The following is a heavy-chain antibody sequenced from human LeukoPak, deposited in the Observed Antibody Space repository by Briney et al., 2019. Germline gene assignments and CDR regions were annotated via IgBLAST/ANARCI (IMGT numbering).Heavy chain of an antibody. CDR1: GFTFSTYY. CDR2: IKQDGSRY. Sequence: PGGSLRLSCAASGFTFSTYYMTWVRQAPGKGLEWVANIKQDGSRYYYVDSVEGRFTISRDTAKTSLFLQINSLRPEKAAVYYGAAHRAEGFDYWGQGSLVTVSS. CDR3: AAHRAEGFDY. J-gene: IGHJ4*02. V-gene: IGHV3-7*01.